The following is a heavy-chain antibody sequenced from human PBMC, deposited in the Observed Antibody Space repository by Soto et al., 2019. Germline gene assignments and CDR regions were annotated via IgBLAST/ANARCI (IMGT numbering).Heavy chain of an antibody. CDR3: ARIGGTEYQLPSRPPVYYYYYYGMDV. J-gene: IGHJ6*02. CDR1: GGSISSSNW. D-gene: IGHD2-2*01. Sequence: QVQLQESGPGLVKPSGTLSLTCAVSGGSISSSNWWSWVRQPPGKGLEWIGEIYHSGSTNYNPSLKSRVTISVDKSKNQFSLKLSSVTAAATAVYYCARIGGTEYQLPSRPPVYYYYYYGMDVWGQGTTVTVSS. V-gene: IGHV4-4*02. CDR2: IYHSGST.